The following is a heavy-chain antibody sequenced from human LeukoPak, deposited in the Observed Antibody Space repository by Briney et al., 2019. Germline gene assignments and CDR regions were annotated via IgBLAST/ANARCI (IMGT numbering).Heavy chain of an antibody. V-gene: IGHV4-34*09. CDR1: GGSFSGYS. J-gene: IGHJ2*01. D-gene: IGHD3-22*01. CDR2: NT. CDR3: ARAVLTPNGYVWHFDL. Sequence: PSETLSLTCAVYGGSFSGYSWTWIRQPPGKGLEWIGCNTYYNPSLKSRVSISLDTSKNQFSLRLTSVTAADTAVYHCARAVLTPNGYVWHFDLWGRGALVTVSS.